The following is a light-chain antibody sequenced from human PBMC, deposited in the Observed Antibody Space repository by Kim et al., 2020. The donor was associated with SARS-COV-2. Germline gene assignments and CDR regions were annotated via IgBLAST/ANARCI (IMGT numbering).Light chain of an antibody. Sequence: SSELTQDPAVSVALGQTVRITCQGDSLRTNYASWXQQKPGQAPVLVIYGKNNRPSGIPDRFSGSSSGNTASLTITGAQAEDEADYYCNSRDSRGNHWVFG. V-gene: IGLV3-19*01. CDR2: GKN. CDR3: NSRDSRGNHWV. CDR1: SLRTNY. J-gene: IGLJ3*02.